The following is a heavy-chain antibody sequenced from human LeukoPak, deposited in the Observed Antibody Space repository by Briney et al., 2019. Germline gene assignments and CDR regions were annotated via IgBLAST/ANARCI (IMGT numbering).Heavy chain of an antibody. Sequence: GGSLRVSCAASGFTFSNAWMSLVRQAQGKGLEWVGRIKSKTDGGTSVYAAPVKGRFTISRDDSKNTLYLQMNSLKTEDTAVYYCTTQSSWSWFYWGQGTLVTVSS. CDR2: IKSKTDGGTS. D-gene: IGHD6-13*01. J-gene: IGHJ4*02. CDR1: GFTFSNAW. V-gene: IGHV3-15*01. CDR3: TTQSSWSWFY.